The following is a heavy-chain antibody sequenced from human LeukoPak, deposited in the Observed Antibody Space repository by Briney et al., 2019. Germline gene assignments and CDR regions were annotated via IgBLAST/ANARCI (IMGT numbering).Heavy chain of an antibody. V-gene: IGHV3-7*01. CDR1: GFTFSSYW. J-gene: IGHJ3*02. Sequence: GGSLRLSCAASGFTFSSYWMSWVRQAPGKGLEWVANIKQDGSEKYYVDSVKGRFTISRDNAKNSLYLQMNSLRAEGTAVYYCARARGDSSGYYYALGAFDIWGQGTMVTVSS. CDR2: IKQDGSEK. D-gene: IGHD3-22*01. CDR3: ARARGDSSGYYYALGAFDI.